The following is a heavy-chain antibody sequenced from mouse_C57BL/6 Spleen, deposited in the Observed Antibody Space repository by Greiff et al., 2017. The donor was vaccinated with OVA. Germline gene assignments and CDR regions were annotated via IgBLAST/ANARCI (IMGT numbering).Heavy chain of an antibody. J-gene: IGHJ4*01. Sequence: EVNVVESGGDLVKPGGSLKLSCAASGFTFSSYGMSWVRQTPDKRLEWVATISSGGSYTYYPDSVKGRFTISRDNAKNTLYLQMSSLKSEDTAMYYCARDLSMDYWGQGTSVTVSS. CDR1: GFTFSSYG. D-gene: IGHD5-1*01. CDR3: ARDLSMDY. CDR2: ISSGGSYT. V-gene: IGHV5-6*01.